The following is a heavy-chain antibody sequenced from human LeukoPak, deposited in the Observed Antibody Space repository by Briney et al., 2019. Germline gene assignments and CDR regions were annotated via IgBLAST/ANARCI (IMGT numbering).Heavy chain of an antibody. J-gene: IGHJ4*02. CDR2: ISGSGGST. CDR3: AKRSRVRAAADLFDY. Sequence: GGSLRLSCAASGLTFSSYAMSWVRQAPGKGLEWVSAISGSGGSTYYADSVKGRFTISRDNSKNTLYLQMNSLRAEDTAVYYCAKRSRVRAAADLFDYWGQGTLVTVSS. D-gene: IGHD6-13*01. CDR1: GLTFSSYA. V-gene: IGHV3-23*01.